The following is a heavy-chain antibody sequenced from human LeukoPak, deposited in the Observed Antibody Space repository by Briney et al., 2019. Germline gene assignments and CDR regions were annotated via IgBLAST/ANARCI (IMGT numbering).Heavy chain of an antibody. CDR3: ARDFPYSYGCKGDFDY. J-gene: IGHJ4*02. D-gene: IGHD5-18*01. CDR2: ISAYNGNT. V-gene: IGHV1-18*04. CDR1: GYTFTSYG. Sequence: GASVKVSCKASGYTFTSYGISWVRQAPGQGLEWMGWISAYNGNTNYAQKLQGRVTMTTDTSTSTAYMELRSLRSDDTAVYYCARDFPYSYGCKGDFDYWGQGTLVTVSS.